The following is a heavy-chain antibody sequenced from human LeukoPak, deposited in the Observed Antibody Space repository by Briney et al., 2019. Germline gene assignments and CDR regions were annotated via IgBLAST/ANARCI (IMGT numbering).Heavy chain of an antibody. Sequence: KPGGSLRLSCAASGFSFSDYYMSWIRQAPGKGLEWISYISSSGSTIYYADSVKGRFTISRDNAKNSLYLQMNSLRDDDTAVYYCAKEGEPFRGYLDVWGKGTTVIVSS. V-gene: IGHV3-11*04. D-gene: IGHD1-14*01. CDR2: ISSSGSTI. CDR3: AKEGEPFRGYLDV. CDR1: GFSFSDYY. J-gene: IGHJ6*03.